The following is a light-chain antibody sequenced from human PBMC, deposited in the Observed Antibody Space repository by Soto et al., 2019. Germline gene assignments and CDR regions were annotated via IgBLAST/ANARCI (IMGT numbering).Light chain of an antibody. CDR1: QSVSSSY. Sequence: EIVLTQSPGTLSLSPGERATPSCRASQSVSSSYLAWYQQKPGQAPRLLIYGASSRATGIPDRFSGSGSGTDFTLTISRLEPEDFAVYYCQQYGSSPWTFGQGTKAEIK. J-gene: IGKJ1*01. V-gene: IGKV3-20*01. CDR3: QQYGSSPWT. CDR2: GAS.